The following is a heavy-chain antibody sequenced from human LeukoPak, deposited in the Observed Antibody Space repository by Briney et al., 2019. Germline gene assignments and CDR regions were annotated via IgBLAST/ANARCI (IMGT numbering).Heavy chain of an antibody. CDR2: IYCTGIT. CDR3: ARESALGVERVGGYFDY. V-gene: IGHV4-38-2*02. Sequence: PSETLSLNCNVSSYSIRNGYYWGWARQSPGKGLEWIGSIYCTGITHYNPSLKSRVTISIDTSKNQFSLKLTSVTATDTAVYYCARESALGVERVGGYFDYWGQGALVTVFS. CDR1: SYSIRNGYY. J-gene: IGHJ4*02. D-gene: IGHD1-26*01.